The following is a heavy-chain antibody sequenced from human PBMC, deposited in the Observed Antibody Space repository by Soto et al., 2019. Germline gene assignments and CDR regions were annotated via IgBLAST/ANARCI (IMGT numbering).Heavy chain of an antibody. CDR2: IYYSGST. CDR1: GGSISSYY. Sequence: SETLSLTCTVSGGSISSYYWSWIRQPPGKGLEWIGYIYYSGSTNYNPSLKSRVTISVDTSKNQFSLKLSSVTAADTAVYYCARGYGALYNLFDPWGQGTLVTVSS. CDR3: ARGYGALYNLFDP. J-gene: IGHJ5*02. V-gene: IGHV4-59*01. D-gene: IGHD4-17*01.